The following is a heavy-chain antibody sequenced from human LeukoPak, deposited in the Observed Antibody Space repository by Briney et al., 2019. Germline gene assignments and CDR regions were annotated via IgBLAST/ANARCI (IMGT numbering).Heavy chain of an antibody. V-gene: IGHV1-69*13. CDR3: AREGHDGGSYFDY. J-gene: IGHJ4*02. CDR1: GGTFSSYA. Sequence: ASVKVSCEASGGTFSSYAISWVRQAPGQGLGWMGGIIPIFGTANYAQKFQGRVTITADESTSTAYMELSSLRSEDTAVYYCAREGHDGGSYFDYWGQGTLVTVSS. D-gene: IGHD3-10*01. CDR2: IIPIFGTA.